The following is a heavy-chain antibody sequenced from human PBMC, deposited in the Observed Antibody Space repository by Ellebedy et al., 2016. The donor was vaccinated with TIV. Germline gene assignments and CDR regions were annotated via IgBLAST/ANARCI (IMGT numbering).Heavy chain of an antibody. CDR2: ISNSGTTT. CDR1: EVTLDNYA. D-gene: IGHD3-10*01. J-gene: IGHJ4*02. Sequence: PGGSLRLSCVGSEVTLDNYAMDWVRRAPGEGLEWVSSISNSGTTTYYADSVKGRFTISRENSKNTLFLQMDSLRVEDTAVYYCAKETEGVVGSGIGYWGQGTLVTVSS. V-gene: IGHV3-23*01. CDR3: AKETEGVVGSGIGY.